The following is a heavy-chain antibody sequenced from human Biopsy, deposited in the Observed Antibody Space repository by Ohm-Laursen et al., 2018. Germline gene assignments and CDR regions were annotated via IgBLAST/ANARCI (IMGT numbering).Heavy chain of an antibody. CDR3: ARDALLPGVGGMDV. V-gene: IGHV1-69*06. Sequence: ASVKVSCKSPGGTFSDYAISWVRQAPGQGLEWMGGVTPIFGTSNHALKFQGRVTITADKSTSTAYMELNSLRSGDTAMYYCARDALLPGVGGMDVWGQGTTVTVSS. J-gene: IGHJ6*02. D-gene: IGHD3-10*01. CDR1: GGTFSDYA. CDR2: VTPIFGTS.